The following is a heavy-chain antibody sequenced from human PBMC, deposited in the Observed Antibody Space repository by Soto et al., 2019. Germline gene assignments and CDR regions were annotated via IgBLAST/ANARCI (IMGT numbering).Heavy chain of an antibody. CDR2: MKPNSGDT. CDR1: GYDFTTYH. J-gene: IGHJ4*02. D-gene: IGHD5-12*01. Sequence: QVQLVQSGTEVKKPGASVKVSCKVSGYDFTTYHIHWVRQGAGQGLEWMGWMKPNSGDTGYAQKFQGRVSMIRDTSINTAHMELNNLGSEDPAVYYCARGLAWLRTYWGQGTLVTVSS. CDR3: ARGLAWLRTY. V-gene: IGHV1-8*01.